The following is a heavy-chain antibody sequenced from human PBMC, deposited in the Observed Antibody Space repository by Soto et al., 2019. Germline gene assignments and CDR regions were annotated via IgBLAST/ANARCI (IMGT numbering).Heavy chain of an antibody. CDR1: GYSFTRYW. CDR3: ARGGYMDV. J-gene: IGHJ6*03. CDR2: IFPGDTDT. V-gene: IGHV5-51*03. Sequence: EVQLVQSIAEVKKPRESLKISCKGSGYSFTRYWVAWARQRPGQGLEWMGIIFPGDTDTRYSPSFEGQVTISADKSVNTAYLQWTTLKASDTAMYFCARGGYMDVWGKGTTVTVSS.